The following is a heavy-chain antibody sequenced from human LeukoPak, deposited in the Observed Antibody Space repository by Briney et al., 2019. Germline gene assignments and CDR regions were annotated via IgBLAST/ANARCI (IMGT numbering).Heavy chain of an antibody. V-gene: IGHV4-4*07. CDR3: ARGRGYCSSIRCYYYFDY. Sequence: PSETLYLTCTVSGGSMSSYYWSWIRQPAGKGLEWIGRIYSSGSTNYNPSLKSRVTMSVDTSKNQFSLKLSSVTDADTAVYYCARGRGYCSSIRCYYYFDYWGQGTLLTVSS. CDR2: IYSSGST. J-gene: IGHJ4*02. CDR1: GGSMSSYY. D-gene: IGHD2-2*01.